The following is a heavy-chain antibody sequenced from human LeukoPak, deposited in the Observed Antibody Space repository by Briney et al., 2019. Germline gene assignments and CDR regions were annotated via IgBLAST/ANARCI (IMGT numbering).Heavy chain of an antibody. Sequence: PGGSLRLSCAASGFTFNRCGMHWVRQAPGKGLEWVTFITFDGSNKRYIDSVKGRFTISRDNSRNMLHLQMNSLRVEDTAVYYCAKDESESSGSFDYWGQGTLVTVSS. CDR1: GFTFNRCG. CDR3: AKDESESSGSFDY. CDR2: ITFDGSNK. J-gene: IGHJ4*02. D-gene: IGHD3-22*01. V-gene: IGHV3-30*02.